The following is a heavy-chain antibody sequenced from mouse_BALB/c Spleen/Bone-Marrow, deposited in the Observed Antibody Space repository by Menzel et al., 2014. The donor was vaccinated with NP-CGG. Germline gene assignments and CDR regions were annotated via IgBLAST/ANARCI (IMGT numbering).Heavy chain of an antibody. CDR2: ISSGSSTI. CDR3: ARDRYDEYFDV. D-gene: IGHD2-14*01. Sequence: EVQLQESGGGLVQPGGSRKLSCAASGFTFSSFGMHWVRQAPEKGLEWVAYISSGSSTIYYADTVKGRFTISRDNPKNTLFLQMTSLRSEDTAIYYCARDRYDEYFDVWGAGTTVTVSS. CDR1: GFTFSSFG. V-gene: IGHV5-17*02. J-gene: IGHJ1*01.